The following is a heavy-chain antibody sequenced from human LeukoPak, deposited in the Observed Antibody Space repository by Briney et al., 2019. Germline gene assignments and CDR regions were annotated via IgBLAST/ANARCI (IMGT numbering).Heavy chain of an antibody. V-gene: IGHV3-7*01. CDR1: GFTFSSYW. Sequence: GGSLRLSCAASGFTFSSYWMSWVRQAPGKGLEWVANINQGGNTVNYVDSVKGRVSISRDNANNALFLQMHSLRFEDTAIYYCATTFPYCGDGTCKLGGQGAQVTVSS. D-gene: IGHD2-15*01. CDR3: ATTFPYCGDGTCKL. CDR2: INQGGNTV. J-gene: IGHJ4*02.